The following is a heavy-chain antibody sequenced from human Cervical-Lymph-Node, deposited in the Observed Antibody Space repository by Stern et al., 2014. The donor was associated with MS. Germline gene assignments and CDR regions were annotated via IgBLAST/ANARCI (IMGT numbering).Heavy chain of an antibody. V-gene: IGHV1-18*01. CDR2: ISPYDGDT. J-gene: IGHJ3*02. CDR1: GYTFTDYG. CDR3: AKDRLGISDAFDI. Sequence: QMQLVQSGAEVKKPGASVKVSCKASGYTFTDYGVNWLRQAPGQGPEWMGWISPYDGDTKYAQKFQGRITMTTDTSTSTAYMELRGLRSDDTAVYYCAKDRLGISDAFDIWGQGTMVTVSS. D-gene: IGHD7-27*01.